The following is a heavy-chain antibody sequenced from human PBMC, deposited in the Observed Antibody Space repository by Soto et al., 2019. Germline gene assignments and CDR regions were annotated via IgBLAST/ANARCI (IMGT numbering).Heavy chain of an antibody. D-gene: IGHD4-4*01. CDR1: GFTFSSYW. CDR2: INSDGSST. Sequence: GGSLRLSCAASGFTFSSYWMHWVRQAPGKGLVWVSRINSDGSSTSYADSVKGRFTISRDNAKNTLYLQMNSLRAEDTAVYYCARAPVTTVAYYYYAMDFSGQGTTVNVSS. V-gene: IGHV3-74*01. CDR3: ARAPVTTVAYYYYAMDF. J-gene: IGHJ6*02.